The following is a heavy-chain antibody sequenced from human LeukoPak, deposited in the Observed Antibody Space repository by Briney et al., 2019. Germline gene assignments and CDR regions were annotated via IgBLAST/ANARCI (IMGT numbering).Heavy chain of an antibody. CDR2: ISGYNGNT. V-gene: IGHV1-18*01. J-gene: IGHJ4*02. CDR1: GYTFTSYG. CDR3: ARDYYDSSGYPITFDY. Sequence: ASVKVSCKPSGYTFTSYGISWVRQAPGQGLEWMGWISGYNGNTNYAQKLQGRVTMTTDTSTSTAYMELRSLRSDDTAVYFCARDYYDSSGYPITFDYWGQGTLVTVSS. D-gene: IGHD3-22*01.